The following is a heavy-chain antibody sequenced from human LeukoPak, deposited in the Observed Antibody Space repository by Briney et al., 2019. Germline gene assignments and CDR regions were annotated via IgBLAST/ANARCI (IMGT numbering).Heavy chain of an antibody. CDR2: IEPNSGGA. Sequence: ASVKVSCKTSGYTFIVKYLHWLRQAPGQGREWMGGIEPNSGGAVYAQKFRGRVTVTRDTYISTAYMELSRLRAGDTAVYYCAIENYYDSSGYSKAFDYCGQGTLVTVSS. CDR1: GYTFIVKY. CDR3: AIENYYDSSGYSKAFDY. D-gene: IGHD3-22*01. V-gene: IGHV1-2*02. J-gene: IGHJ4*02.